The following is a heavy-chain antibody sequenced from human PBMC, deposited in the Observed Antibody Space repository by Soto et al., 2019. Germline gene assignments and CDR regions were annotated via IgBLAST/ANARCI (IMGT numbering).Heavy chain of an antibody. D-gene: IGHD6-6*01. V-gene: IGHV3-33*01. CDR3: XXXIAARRSGYYYMDV. J-gene: IGHJ6*03. CDR1: GFTFSSYG. CDR2: IWCDGSNK. Sequence: QVQLVESGGGVVQPGRSLRLSCAASGFTFSSYGMHWVRQAPGKGLEWVAVIWCDGSNKYYADSVKGRFTISRDNSKNTXXXQXXXXXXXXXXXXXXXXXIAARRSGYYYMDV.